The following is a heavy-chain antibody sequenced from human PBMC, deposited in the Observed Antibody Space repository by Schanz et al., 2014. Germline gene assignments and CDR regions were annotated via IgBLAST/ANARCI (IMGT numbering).Heavy chain of an antibody. D-gene: IGHD3-22*01. CDR3: ARGREVVAKIFDV. CDR2: ISGSGGDT. J-gene: IGHJ3*01. CDR1: GFTFTTYA. Sequence: DVQLLESGGGLVQPGESLRLSCAASGFTFTTYAMTWVRQAPGKGLEWVSTISGSGGDTYPADSVKGRFTISRDNSNNALYLQMNSLRAEDTGVYYCARGREVVAKIFDVWGQGTMVTVSS. V-gene: IGHV3-23*01.